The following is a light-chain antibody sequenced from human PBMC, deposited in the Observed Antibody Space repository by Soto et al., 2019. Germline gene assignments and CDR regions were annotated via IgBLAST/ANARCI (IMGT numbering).Light chain of an antibody. Sequence: DIVMTQTPISLSVTPGQPTSISCKSSQSLLPSDGKTDLYWYLQKPGQPPQLLIYEVSKRFSGVPDRLSGSGSGTDFTLKISRVEAEDVGVYYCMQRLELPRPFGQGTKGEIK. J-gene: IGKJ1*01. V-gene: IGKV2D-29*01. CDR3: MQRLELPRP. CDR1: QSLLPSDGKTD. CDR2: EVS.